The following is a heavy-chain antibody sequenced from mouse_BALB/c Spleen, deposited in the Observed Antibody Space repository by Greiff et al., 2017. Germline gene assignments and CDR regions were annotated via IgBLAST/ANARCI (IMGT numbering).Heavy chain of an antibody. CDR1: GYTFTSYW. CDR2: IDPSDSET. CDR3: ARRGGNYGVFYAMDY. V-gene: IGHV1-69*02. D-gene: IGHD2-1*01. Sequence: QVQLQQPGAELVKPGAPVKLSCKASGYTFTSYWMNWVKQRPGRGLEWNGRIDPSDSETHSNQKFKDKATLTVDKSSSTAYIQRSSLTSEDSAVYYCARRGGNYGVFYAMDYWGQGTSVTVSS. J-gene: IGHJ4*01.